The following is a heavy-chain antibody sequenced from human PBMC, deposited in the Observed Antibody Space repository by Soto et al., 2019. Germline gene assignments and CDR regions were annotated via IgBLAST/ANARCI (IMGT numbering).Heavy chain of an antibody. V-gene: IGHV3-73*01. J-gene: IGHJ4*02. D-gene: IGHD4-17*01. Sequence: EVQLVESGGGLVQPGGSLKLSCAASGFTFSGSAMHWVRQASGKGLEWVGRIRSKANSYATAYAASVKGRFTISRDDSKNTAYLQMNSLKTEDTAVYYCTRHGTSVTLGDWGQGTLVTVSS. CDR1: GFTFSGSA. CDR3: TRHGTSVTLGD. CDR2: IRSKANSYAT.